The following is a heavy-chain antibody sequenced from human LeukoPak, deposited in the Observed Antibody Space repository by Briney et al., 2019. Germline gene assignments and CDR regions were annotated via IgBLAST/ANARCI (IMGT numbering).Heavy chain of an antibody. CDR3: ARLYGANVGYLDY. CDR1: GYSFSSHG. Sequence: GGSLTLSCAVSGYSFSSHGMHWVRQAPGKGLEGVAAIWYDGSQKYYADTVRSRFTVSRDNSKNTLYLQMDSLRAEDTAVYYCARLYGANVGYLDYWGQGTLVTVSS. CDR2: IWYDGSQK. V-gene: IGHV3-33*03. D-gene: IGHD4-23*01. J-gene: IGHJ4*02.